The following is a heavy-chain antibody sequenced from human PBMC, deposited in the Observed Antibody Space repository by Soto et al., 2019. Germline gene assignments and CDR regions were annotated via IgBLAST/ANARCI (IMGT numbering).Heavy chain of an antibody. CDR2: IKHDGSET. D-gene: IGHD2-2*01. Sequence: GGSLRLSCAASGFTFSSYWMTWVRQSPEKGLEWVANIKHDGSETYYVDSVKGRFSISRDNAKSSLHLQMNSLRAEDTATYYCARLPCSPASCFSFEWWGKGAPVTASS. V-gene: IGHV3-7*03. CDR1: GFTFSSYW. CDR3: ARLPCSPASCFSFEW. J-gene: IGHJ4*02.